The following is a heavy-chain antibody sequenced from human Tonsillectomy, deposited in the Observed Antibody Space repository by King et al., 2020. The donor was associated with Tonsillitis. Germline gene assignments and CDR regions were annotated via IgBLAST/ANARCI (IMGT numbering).Heavy chain of an antibody. CDR3: ARELADYYSSGGVPRMNWFDP. CDR1: GFTFRSYW. D-gene: IGHD3-10*01. Sequence: VQLVESGGGLVQPGRSLRLSCPVSGFTFRSYWMHWVRQAPGKGLVWVSRINSDGSSTSYADSVKGRFTISRDNAKNTLYLQMNSLRVEDTAVYYCARELADYYSSGGVPRMNWFDPWGQGTLVTVSS. J-gene: IGHJ5*02. CDR2: INSDGSST. V-gene: IGHV3-74*01.